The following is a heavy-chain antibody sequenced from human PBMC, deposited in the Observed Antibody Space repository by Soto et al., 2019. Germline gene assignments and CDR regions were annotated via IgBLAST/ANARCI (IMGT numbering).Heavy chain of an antibody. V-gene: IGHV3-30*03. Sequence: QVQLVESGGGVVQPGRSLRLSCAASGFTFSSYGMHWVRQAPGKGLEWVALISFDGSNTYYADSVKGRFTISRDNSQNTLYLQMHSLRAEDTSLSYCGAGQFFSDYWGQGTLVTVSS. J-gene: IGHJ4*02. CDR1: GFTFSSYG. CDR2: ISFDGSNT. CDR3: GAGQFFSDY. D-gene: IGHD6-19*01.